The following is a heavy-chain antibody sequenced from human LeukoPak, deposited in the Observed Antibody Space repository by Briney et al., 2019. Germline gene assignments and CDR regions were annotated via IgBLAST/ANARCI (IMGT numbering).Heavy chain of an antibody. CDR2: IYYSGST. CDR3: ARDRDAAAHFDY. Sequence: SETLSLTCTVSGGSISSYYWSWIRQPPGKALEWIGYIYYSGSTNYNPSLKSRVTMSVDTSKNQFSLKLSSVTAADTAVYYCARDRDAAAHFDYWGQGTLVTVSS. V-gene: IGHV4-59*12. J-gene: IGHJ4*02. D-gene: IGHD6-13*01. CDR1: GGSISSYY.